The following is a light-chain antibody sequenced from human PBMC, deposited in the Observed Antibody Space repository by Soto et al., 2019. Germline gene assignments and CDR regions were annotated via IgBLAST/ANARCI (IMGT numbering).Light chain of an antibody. V-gene: IGKV3-20*01. Sequence: EIVLTQSPGTLSLSPGERATLSCRASQSVSSIYLAWYQQKPGQAPRLLIYGASSRATGIPDRFSGSGSGTAFTLTISRLEPEDFAVYYCQQYGSSPPLTFGGGTKVEIK. J-gene: IGKJ4*01. CDR3: QQYGSSPPLT. CDR2: GAS. CDR1: QSVSSIY.